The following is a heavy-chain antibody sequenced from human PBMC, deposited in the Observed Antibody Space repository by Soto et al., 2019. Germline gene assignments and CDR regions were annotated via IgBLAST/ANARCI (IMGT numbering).Heavy chain of an antibody. CDR1: VYSFTSYW. V-gene: IGHV5-51*01. CDR2: IYPCDSDT. J-gene: IGHJ5*02. D-gene: IGHD3-3*01. CDR3: ARSSRITIVGVVITRTSNWFAP. Sequence: GESLKISCKGAVYSFTSYWIGWVRQMAGKGLEWMGIIYPCDSDTRYSPSFQGQVTISADKSISTAYLQWSSLKDSDTAMYYWARSSRITIVGVVITRTSNWFAPWAQGTNVTLSS.